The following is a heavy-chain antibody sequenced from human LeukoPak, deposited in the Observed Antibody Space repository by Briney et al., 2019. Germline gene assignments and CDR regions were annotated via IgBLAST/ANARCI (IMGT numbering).Heavy chain of an antibody. D-gene: IGHD3-22*01. CDR2: ISFDGNNK. J-gene: IGHJ6*02. CDR3: ATNYYDSSGPYYYAMDV. V-gene: IGHV3-30-3*01. Sequence: GGSLRLSCAASGFTFSSYAMHWVRQAPGKGLEWVAVISFDGNNKYYADSVKGRFTISRDYSKNTLYLQMNSLRTEDTAVYWCATNYYDSSGPYYYAMDVWGQGTTVTVSS. CDR1: GFTFSSYA.